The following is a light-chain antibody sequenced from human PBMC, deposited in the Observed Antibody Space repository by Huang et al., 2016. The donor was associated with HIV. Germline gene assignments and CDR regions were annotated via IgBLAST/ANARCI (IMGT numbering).Light chain of an antibody. CDR3: QQYNKWPYT. Sequence: ELLMTQSPATLSVSPGDRVSLSCRAGESIGSDLAWYQQRPGQAPRLLIYGTSTRASGVPARCSGGGSGTDFTLTITSLQSEDFVIYYCQQYNKWPYTFGLGTKLEIK. CDR2: GTS. V-gene: IGKV3-15*01. CDR1: ESIGSD. J-gene: IGKJ2*01.